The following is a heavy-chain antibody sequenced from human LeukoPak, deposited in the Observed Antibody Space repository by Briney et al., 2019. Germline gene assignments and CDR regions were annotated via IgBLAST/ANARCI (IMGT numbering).Heavy chain of an antibody. V-gene: IGHV3-9*01. CDR2: ISWNSGSI. CDR3: AKDSGDTAMVSYYSYGMDV. Sequence: GRSLRLSCAASGFTFDDYAMHWVRQAPGKGLEWVSGISWNSGSIGYADSVKGRFTISRDNAKNSLYLQMNSLRAEDTALYYCAKDSGDTAMVSYYSYGMDVWGEGATVTVSS. CDR1: GFTFDDYA. D-gene: IGHD5-18*01. J-gene: IGHJ6*01.